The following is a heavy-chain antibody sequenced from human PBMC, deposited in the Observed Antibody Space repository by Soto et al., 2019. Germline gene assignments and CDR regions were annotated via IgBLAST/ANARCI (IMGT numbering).Heavy chain of an antibody. J-gene: IGHJ4*02. CDR1: GFTFDDYA. V-gene: IGHV3-9*01. CDR2: ISWNSGSI. Sequence: GGSLRLSCAASGFTFDDYAMHWVRQAPGKGLEWVSGISWNSGSIGYADSVKGRFTISRDNAKNSLYLQMNSLRAEDTALYYCLYFCRTYYDFWNGYYAYWGQGTLVTVSS. D-gene: IGHD3-3*01. CDR3: LYFCRTYYDFWNGYYAY.